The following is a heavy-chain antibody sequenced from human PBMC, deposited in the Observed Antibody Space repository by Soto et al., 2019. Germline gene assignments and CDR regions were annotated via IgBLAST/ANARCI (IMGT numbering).Heavy chain of an antibody. CDR3: ANEPVGPDCYFDL. J-gene: IGHJ2*01. V-gene: IGHV3-23*01. CDR2: ISGSGIST. CDR1: GFTFRSYA. Sequence: DVQLLESGGGLVQPGGSLRLSCAASGFTFRSYAMSWVRQAPGKGLEWVSGISGSGISTHYADSVKGRFTIPTDKSKTPLYLQMNSLRPEDTAVYNCANEPVGPDCYFDLWGRGTLVTVSS.